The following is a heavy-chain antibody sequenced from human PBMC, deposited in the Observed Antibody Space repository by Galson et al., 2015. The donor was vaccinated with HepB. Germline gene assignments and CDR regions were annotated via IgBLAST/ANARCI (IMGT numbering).Heavy chain of an antibody. J-gene: IGHJ4*02. CDR3: ATSYYYDSSGHQSIR. D-gene: IGHD3-22*01. CDR2: IRYDGSNK. CDR1: GFTFSSYG. Sequence: SLRLSCAASGFTFSSYGMHWVRQAPGKGLEWVTFIRYDGSNKYYADSVKGRFTISRDNSKNTLYLQMKNLRAEDTAVYYCATSYYYDSSGHQSIRWGQGTLVTVSS. V-gene: IGHV3-30*02.